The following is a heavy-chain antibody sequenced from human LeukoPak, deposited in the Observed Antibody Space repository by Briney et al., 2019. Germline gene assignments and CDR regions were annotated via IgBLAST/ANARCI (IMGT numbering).Heavy chain of an antibody. Sequence: GSLRLSCVASGFTFSSYSMNWVRQAPGKGLEWVSSITRSSNYIYYADSVKGRFTISRDNAKNSLYLQMNSLRAEDTAVYYCAELGITMIGGVWGKGTTVTISS. CDR3: AELGITMIGGV. CDR2: ITRSSNYI. CDR1: GFTFSSYS. D-gene: IGHD3-10*02. J-gene: IGHJ6*04. V-gene: IGHV3-21*01.